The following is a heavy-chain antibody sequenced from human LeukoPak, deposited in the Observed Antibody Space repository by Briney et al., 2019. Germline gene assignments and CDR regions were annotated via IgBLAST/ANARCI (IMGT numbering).Heavy chain of an antibody. V-gene: IGHV4-4*07. CDR3: ARFYGDYSFDY. J-gene: IGHJ4*02. Sequence: PSETLSLTCTVSGGSISSYYWSWIRQPAGKGLKWIGRIYTSGSTHYNPSLKSRVTMSVDTSKNQFSLKLSSVTAADTAVYYCARFYGDYSFDYWGQGTLVTVSS. CDR2: IYTSGST. D-gene: IGHD4-17*01. CDR1: GGSISSYY.